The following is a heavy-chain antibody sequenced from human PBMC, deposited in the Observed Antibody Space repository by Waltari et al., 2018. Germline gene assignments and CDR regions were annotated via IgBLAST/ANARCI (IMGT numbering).Heavy chain of an antibody. J-gene: IGHJ4*02. Sequence: QLQLQESGPGLVKPSETLSLTCTVSGGSISSSRYYWGWIRQPPGTGLEWIGSIYYSGSTYYNPSLKSRVTISVDTSKNQFSLKLSSVTAADTAVYYCARDSKVATIEGYWGQGTLVTVSS. CDR1: GGSISSSRYY. CDR3: ARDSKVATIEGY. CDR2: IYYSGST. D-gene: IGHD5-12*01. V-gene: IGHV4-39*07.